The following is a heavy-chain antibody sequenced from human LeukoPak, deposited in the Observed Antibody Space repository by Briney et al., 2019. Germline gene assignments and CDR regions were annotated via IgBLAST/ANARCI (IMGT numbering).Heavy chain of an antibody. D-gene: IGHD3-10*01. V-gene: IGHV3-53*01. Sequence: QSGGSLRLSCAASGFIVSSHYISWVRQRPGKGLEWVSAIYSGGTTFYADSVKGRFTISRDNSKNTVFPQMNTLRAEDTAVYYCARGGEDSPLWFEPKQFHFDYWGQGALVTVSS. J-gene: IGHJ4*02. CDR2: IYSGGTT. CDR1: GFIVSSHY. CDR3: ARGGEDSPLWFEPKQFHFDY.